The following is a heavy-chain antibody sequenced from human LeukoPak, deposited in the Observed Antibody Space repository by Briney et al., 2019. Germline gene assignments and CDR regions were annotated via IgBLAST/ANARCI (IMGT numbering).Heavy chain of an antibody. V-gene: IGHV4-59*01. J-gene: IGHJ4*02. D-gene: IGHD2-15*01. CDR2: IYYSGST. CDR3: ARRTLYCSGGSCWVYFDY. Sequence: PSETLSLTCTVSGGSISSYYWSWIRQPPGKGLEWIGYIYYSGSTNYNPSLKSRVTISVDTSKNQFSLKLSSVTAADTAVYYCARRTLYCSGGSCWVYFDYWGQGTLVTVSS. CDR1: GGSISSYY.